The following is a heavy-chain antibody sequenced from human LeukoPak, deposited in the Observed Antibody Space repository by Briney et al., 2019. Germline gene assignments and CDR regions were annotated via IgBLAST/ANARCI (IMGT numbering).Heavy chain of an antibody. D-gene: IGHD2-2*01. V-gene: IGHV3-11*03. J-gene: IGHJ4*01. CDR1: GFTFSDYY. CDR2: ISSSSSHT. Sequence: GGSLRLSCAASGFTFSDYYMSWIRQAPGKGLEWVSYISSSSSHTNYADSVKGRFTISRDNAKNSLYLQMNSLRAEDTAVYYCARQVVPLNYFDYWGQGTLVTVSS. CDR3: ARQVVPLNYFDY.